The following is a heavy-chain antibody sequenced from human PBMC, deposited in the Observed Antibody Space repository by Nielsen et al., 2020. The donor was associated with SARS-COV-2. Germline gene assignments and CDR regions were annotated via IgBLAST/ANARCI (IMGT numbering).Heavy chain of an antibody. V-gene: IGHV4-31*03. D-gene: IGHD2-2*02. CDR2: IYYSGST. J-gene: IGHJ5*02. CDR1: GGSISSGGFY. CDR3: ARASDEARYPNWFDP. Sequence: SETLSLTCTVSGGSISSGGFYWSWIRQHPGKGLEWIGYIYYSGSTYYNPSLKSRLTMSVDTSKNQFSLKLSSVTAADTAVYYCARASDEARYPNWFDPWGQGTQVTVSS.